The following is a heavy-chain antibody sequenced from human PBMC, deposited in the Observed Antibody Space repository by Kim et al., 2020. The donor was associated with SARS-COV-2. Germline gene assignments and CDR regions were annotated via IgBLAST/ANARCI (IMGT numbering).Heavy chain of an antibody. Sequence: ASVKVSCKASGYTFTSYDINWVRQATGQGLEWMGWMNPNSGNTGYAQKFQGRVTMTRNTSISTAYMELSSLRSEDTAVYYCALTYCGGDCYSLGYYYYGMDVWGQGTTVTVSS. D-gene: IGHD2-21*02. CDR3: ALTYCGGDCYSLGYYYYGMDV. CDR1: GYTFTSYD. J-gene: IGHJ6*02. CDR2: MNPNSGNT. V-gene: IGHV1-8*01.